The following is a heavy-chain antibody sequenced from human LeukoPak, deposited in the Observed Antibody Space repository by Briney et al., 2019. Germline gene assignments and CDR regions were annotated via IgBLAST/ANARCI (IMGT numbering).Heavy chain of an antibody. D-gene: IGHD3-22*01. CDR2: ISSSGSTI. V-gene: IGHV3-48*03. Sequence: GRSLRLSCAASGFTFSSYEMNWVRQAPGKGLEWVSYISSSGSTIYYADSVKGRFTISRDNAKNSLYLQMNSLRAEDTAVYYCAREPYYYDSSGYYWGQGTLVTVSS. J-gene: IGHJ4*02. CDR1: GFTFSSYE. CDR3: AREPYYYDSSGYY.